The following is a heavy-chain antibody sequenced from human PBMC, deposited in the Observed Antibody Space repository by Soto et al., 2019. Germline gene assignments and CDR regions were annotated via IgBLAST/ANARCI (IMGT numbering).Heavy chain of an antibody. CDR1: GYTFASYA. CDR2: ISAYNGNT. CDR3: ARDPPPPDY. Sequence: QVQLVQSGAEVKKPGASVKVSCKASGYTFASYAISWMRQAPGQGLEWMGWISAYNGNTNYAQKLQGKVTMTTGPSPSTAYMGLRSLRSDDPAVYYCARDPPPPDYWGQGTLVTVSS. J-gene: IGHJ4*02. V-gene: IGHV1-18*01.